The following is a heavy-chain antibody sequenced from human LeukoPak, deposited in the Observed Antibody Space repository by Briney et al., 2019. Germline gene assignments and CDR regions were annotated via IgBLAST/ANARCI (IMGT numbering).Heavy chain of an antibody. CDR2: INSGGDTI. D-gene: IGHD5-18*01. Sequence: GGSLRLSCTASGFSFSDNFLGWIRQAPGKGLEWVSYINSGGDTIHYLDAVKGRFSISRDNSKRSLYLQMSRLKVDDTAVYYCARGGYGWTFKQWGQGTLVSVSS. CDR1: GFSFSDNF. V-gene: IGHV3-11*01. J-gene: IGHJ4*02. CDR3: ARGGYGWTFKQ.